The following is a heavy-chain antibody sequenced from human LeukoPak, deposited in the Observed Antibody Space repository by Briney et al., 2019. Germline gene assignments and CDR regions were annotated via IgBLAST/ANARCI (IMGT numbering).Heavy chain of an antibody. CDR3: ARGQAVGTVDWYFDL. D-gene: IGHD6-19*01. V-gene: IGHV3-21*01. Sequence: PGGSLRLSCAASGFIFSSYSMSWVRQAPGKGLEWVSFISLNSSSIFHTDSVKGRFTISRDNAKNSLSLQMNSLRAEDTAVYYCARGQAVGTVDWYFDLWGRGTLVTVSS. CDR2: ISLNSSSI. J-gene: IGHJ2*01. CDR1: GFIFSSYS.